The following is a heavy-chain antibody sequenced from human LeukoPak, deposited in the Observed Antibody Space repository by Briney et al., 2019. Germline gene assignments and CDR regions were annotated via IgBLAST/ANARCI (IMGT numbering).Heavy chain of an antibody. D-gene: IGHD6-13*01. Sequence: GGSLRLSCAASGFTVSSNYMSWVRQAPGKGLEWVSVIYSGGSTYYADSVKGRFTISRDNSKNTLYLQMNSLRAEDTAVYYCAKSPYSSSWYVDYWGQGTLVTVSS. V-gene: IGHV3-53*01. CDR3: AKSPYSSSWYVDY. CDR1: GFTVSSNY. CDR2: IYSGGST. J-gene: IGHJ4*02.